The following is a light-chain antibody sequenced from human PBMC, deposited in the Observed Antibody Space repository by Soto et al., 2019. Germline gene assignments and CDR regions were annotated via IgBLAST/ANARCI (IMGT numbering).Light chain of an antibody. Sequence: EIVMTQSPATLSVSPGERATLSCRASQSVSSNLAWYQQKPGLAPRLLIYGASTRATGIPARFSGSGSGTKFTLTISSLQSEDFAVYYCQQYNNWFWTFGQGTKVDIK. J-gene: IGKJ1*01. CDR1: QSVSSN. CDR2: GAS. CDR3: QQYNNWFWT. V-gene: IGKV3-15*01.